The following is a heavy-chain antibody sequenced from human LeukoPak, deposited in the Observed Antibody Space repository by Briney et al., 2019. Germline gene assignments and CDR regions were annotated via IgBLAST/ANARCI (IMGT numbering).Heavy chain of an antibody. V-gene: IGHV1-2*02. CDR3: VPSANYYYFDY. D-gene: IGHD4/OR15-4a*01. CDR2: INPKSGGT. J-gene: IGHJ4*02. Sequence: ASVKVSCKASGYTFTGYYMHLVRQAPGLGFEWMGWINPKSGGTSYPQKFQGRLTMTRDTSISTAYMELSRLRSDDTAVYYCVPSANYYYFDYWGQGTLVTVSS. CDR1: GYTFTGYY.